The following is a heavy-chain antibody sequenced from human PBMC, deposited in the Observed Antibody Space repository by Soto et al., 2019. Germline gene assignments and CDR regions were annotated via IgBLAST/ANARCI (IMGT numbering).Heavy chain of an antibody. J-gene: IGHJ6*01. CDR3: ARDKDRQQLGGNYYYIMDV. Sequence: SVKVSCKASGGTFSSYTISWVRQAPGQGLEWMRGTMPVFPTPDYAQKFQGRVTITADESTSTAYMELSSLRSEDTAVYYCARDKDRQQLGGNYYYIMDVWGQGTTVTVSS. CDR1: GGTFSSYT. CDR2: TMPVFPTP. V-gene: IGHV1-69*13. D-gene: IGHD3-3*02.